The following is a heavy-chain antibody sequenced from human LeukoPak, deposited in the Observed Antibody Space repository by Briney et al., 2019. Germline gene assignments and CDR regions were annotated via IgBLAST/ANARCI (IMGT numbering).Heavy chain of an antibody. D-gene: IGHD3-9*01. CDR3: ARGENALRYFDWLFGP. Sequence: GGSLRLSCAASGFTFSVYSTNWVRQAPGKGLEWVSSITTSSSDMYYADSVKGRFTISRDNAKNSLYLQMNSLRAEATAVYYCARGENALRYFDWLFGPWGQGTLVTVSS. J-gene: IGHJ5*02. CDR2: ITTSSSDM. V-gene: IGHV3-21*01. CDR1: GFTFSVYS.